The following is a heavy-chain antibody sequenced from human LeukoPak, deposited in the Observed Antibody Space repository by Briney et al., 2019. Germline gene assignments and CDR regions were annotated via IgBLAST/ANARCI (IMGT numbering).Heavy chain of an antibody. J-gene: IGHJ3*02. Sequence: AGGSLRLSCAASGFTFSSYAMSWVRQAPGKGLEWVSAISGSGGSTYYADSVKGRFTISRDNAKNSLYLQMNSLRAEDTAVYYCAREKKWELLGAFDIWGQGTMVTVSS. CDR1: GFTFSSYA. CDR3: AREKKWELLGAFDI. CDR2: ISGSGGST. D-gene: IGHD1-26*01. V-gene: IGHV3-23*01.